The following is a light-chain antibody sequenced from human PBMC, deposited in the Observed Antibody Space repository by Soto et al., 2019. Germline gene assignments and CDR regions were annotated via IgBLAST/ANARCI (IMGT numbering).Light chain of an antibody. CDR3: QHRSNWLGT. V-gene: IGKV3-11*01. J-gene: IGKJ3*01. Sequence: EIVLTQSPATLSLSPGERATLSCRASQSVGSFLAWYQQKSGQTPRLLIYDASNRATGIPARFSGSGSGTDFTLTISSREPEDFAVYYCQHRSNWLGTFGPGTKVDIK. CDR1: QSVGSF. CDR2: DAS.